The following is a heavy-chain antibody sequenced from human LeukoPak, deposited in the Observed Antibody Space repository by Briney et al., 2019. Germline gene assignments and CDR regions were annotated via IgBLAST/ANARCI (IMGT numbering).Heavy chain of an antibody. CDR1: GFTFSDYY. CDR2: ISYDGSNK. J-gene: IGHJ4*02. CDR3: ASGSGIVVVVAATGGFDY. D-gene: IGHD2-15*01. Sequence: GGSLRLSCAASGFTFSDYYMSWIRQAPGRGLEWVAVISYDGSNKYYADSVKGRFTISRDNSKNTLYLQMNSLRAEDTAVYYCASGSGIVVVVAATGGFDYWGQGTLVTVSS. V-gene: IGHV3-30-3*01.